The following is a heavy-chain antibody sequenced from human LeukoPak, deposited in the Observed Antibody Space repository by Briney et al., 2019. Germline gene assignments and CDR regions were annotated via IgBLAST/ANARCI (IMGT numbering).Heavy chain of an antibody. Sequence: GGSLRLSCAASGFTFSSYAMSGVRQAPGKGLEGVSAISGSGGSTYYADSVKGRFTISRDNSKNTLYLQMNSLRAEDTAVYYCAKDQYSYGPTDYWGQGTLVTVSS. D-gene: IGHD5-18*01. CDR3: AKDQYSYGPTDY. J-gene: IGHJ4*02. V-gene: IGHV3-23*01. CDR2: ISGSGGST. CDR1: GFTFSSYA.